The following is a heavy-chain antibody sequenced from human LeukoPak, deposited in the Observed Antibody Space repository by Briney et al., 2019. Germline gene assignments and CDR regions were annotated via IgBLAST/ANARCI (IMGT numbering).Heavy chain of an antibody. D-gene: IGHD3-22*01. CDR1: GGSISSSSYY. CDR2: IYYSGST. J-gene: IGHJ3*02. CDR3: ARQYYYDSTGYPWAFDI. V-gene: IGHV4-39*01. Sequence: SETLSLTCTVSGGSISSSSYYWGCIRQPPGKGLEWIVSIYYSGSTYYNPSLKSRVTLSVDTSKNQFSLKLSSVTAADTAVYYCARQYYYDSTGYPWAFDIWGQGTMVTVSS.